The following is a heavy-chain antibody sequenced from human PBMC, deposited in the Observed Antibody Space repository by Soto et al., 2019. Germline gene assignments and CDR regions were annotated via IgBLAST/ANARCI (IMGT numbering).Heavy chain of an antibody. V-gene: IGHV4-59*01. D-gene: IGHD6-13*01. CDR2: IYYSGST. J-gene: IGHJ6*01. CDR1: GGSISSYY. Sequence: NPSETLSLTCTVSGGSISSYYWSWIRQPPGKGLEWIGYIYYSGSTNYNPSLKSRVTISVDTSKNQFSLKLSSVTAADTAVYYCARGHSSSFYYYYYGMDVWGQGTTVTVSS. CDR3: ARGHSSSFYYYYYGMDV.